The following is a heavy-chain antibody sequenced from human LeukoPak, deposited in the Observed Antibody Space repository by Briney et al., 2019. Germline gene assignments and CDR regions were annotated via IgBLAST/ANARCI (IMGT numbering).Heavy chain of an antibody. D-gene: IGHD3-10*01. Sequence: ASVKVSCKASGYTFTCYYLHCIRQAPGQGPEWMGRINPNTGGTNYAQKFQGWVTMTRDTSIGTAYLDLGDLKSDDTAVYYCARDAGIWFGEANYGVDVWGKGTTVTVSS. CDR2: INPNTGGT. V-gene: IGHV1-2*04. CDR1: GYTFTCYY. J-gene: IGHJ6*04. CDR3: ARDAGIWFGEANYGVDV.